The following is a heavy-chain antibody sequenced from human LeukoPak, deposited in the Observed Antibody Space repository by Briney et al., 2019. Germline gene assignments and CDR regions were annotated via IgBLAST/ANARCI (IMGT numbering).Heavy chain of an antibody. CDR3: ARESYCSSTSCYGVIWFDP. J-gene: IGHJ5*02. CDR1: GGSISSGGYY. V-gene: IGHV4-31*03. CDR2: IYYSGST. D-gene: IGHD2-2*01. Sequence: SQTLSLTCTVSGGSISSGGYYWSWIRQHPGKGLEWIGYIYYSGSTYYNPSLKSRVTISVDTSKNQFSLKLSSVTAADTAVYYCARESYCSSTSCYGVIWFDPWGQGTLVTVSS.